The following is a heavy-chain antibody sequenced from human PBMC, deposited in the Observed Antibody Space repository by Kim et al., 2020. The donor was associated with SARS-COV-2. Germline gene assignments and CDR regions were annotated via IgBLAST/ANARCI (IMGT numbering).Heavy chain of an antibody. V-gene: IGHV3-33*01. CDR3: ARVSKIFGGDFDY. Sequence: SADSVKGRFTISRDNSTNTLYLQMNSLRAEDTAVYYCARVSKIFGGDFDYWGQGTLVTVSS. J-gene: IGHJ4*02. D-gene: IGHD3-3*01.